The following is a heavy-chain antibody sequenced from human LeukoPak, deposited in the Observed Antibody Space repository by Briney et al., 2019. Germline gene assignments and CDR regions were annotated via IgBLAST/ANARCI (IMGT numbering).Heavy chain of an antibody. V-gene: IGHV4-34*01. CDR2: INHSGST. CDR3: ARVKYDSSGNDAFDI. CDR1: GGSFSGYY. Sequence: SETLSLTCAVYGGSFSGYYWSWIRQPPGKGLEWIGEINHSGSTNYNPSLKSRVTISVDTSKNQFSLKLSSVTAADTAVYYCARVKYDSSGNDAFDIWGLGTMVTVSS. D-gene: IGHD3-22*01. J-gene: IGHJ3*02.